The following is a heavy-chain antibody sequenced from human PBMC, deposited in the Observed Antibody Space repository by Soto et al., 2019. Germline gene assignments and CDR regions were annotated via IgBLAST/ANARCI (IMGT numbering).Heavy chain of an antibody. CDR3: ARGRYGDS. J-gene: IGHJ4*02. Sequence: QVHLVQSGAEVKKPGASVKVSCKASGYTFTSYGITWVRQAPGQGLEGMGWISAHNGNTDYAQKLQGRVIVTRDTSTSTAYMELRSLISDATAVYYCARGRYGDSWGQGALVTVSS. V-gene: IGHV1-18*01. CDR1: GYTFTSYG. CDR2: ISAHNGNT. D-gene: IGHD1-1*01.